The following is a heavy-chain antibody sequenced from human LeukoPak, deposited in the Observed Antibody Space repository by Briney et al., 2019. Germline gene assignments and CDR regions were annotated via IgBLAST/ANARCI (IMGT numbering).Heavy chain of an antibody. D-gene: IGHD3-10*01. CDR2: IYSGGST. Sequence: GGSLRLSCAASGFTFSTYSMSWVRQAPGKGLEWVSVIYSGGSTYYADSVKGRFTISRDNSKNTLYLQMNSLRAEDTAVYYCARESRFGELFYFDYWGQGTLVTVSS. CDR3: ARESRFGELFYFDY. V-gene: IGHV3-53*01. J-gene: IGHJ4*02. CDR1: GFTFSTYS.